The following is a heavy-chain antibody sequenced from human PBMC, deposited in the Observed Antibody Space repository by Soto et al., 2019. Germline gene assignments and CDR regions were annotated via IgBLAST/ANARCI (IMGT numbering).Heavy chain of an antibody. Sequence: QVQLVQSGAEVKKPGSSVKVSCKASGGTFSSYAISWVRQAPGQGLEWMGGIIPIFGTANYAQKFQGRVTITADKSTSTAYMELSSLRSEDTAVYYCARDSSGSYYPPLWYFDLWGRGTLVTVSS. CDR2: IIPIFGTA. CDR3: ARDSSGSYYPPLWYFDL. V-gene: IGHV1-69*06. D-gene: IGHD1-26*01. CDR1: GGTFSSYA. J-gene: IGHJ2*01.